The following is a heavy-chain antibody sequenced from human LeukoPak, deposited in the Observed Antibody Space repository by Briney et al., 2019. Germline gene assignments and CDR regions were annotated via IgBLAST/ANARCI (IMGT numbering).Heavy chain of an antibody. CDR1: GFTVSSAW. CDR3: TTNTAFDY. D-gene: IGHD5-18*01. J-gene: IGHJ4*02. CDR2: IKSKTEGGTT. Sequence: CXASGFTVSSAWMSWVRQAPGKGLEWVGRIKSKTEGGTTEYAAPVKGRFTISRDDSKNTLYLRMNSLKTEDTALYYCTTNTAFDYWGQGTLVTVSS. V-gene: IGHV3-15*01.